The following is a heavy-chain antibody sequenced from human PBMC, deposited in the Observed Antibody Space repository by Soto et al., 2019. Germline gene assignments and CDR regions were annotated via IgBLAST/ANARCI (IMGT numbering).Heavy chain of an antibody. CDR1: GFSFSNVW. CDR3: SFQESTTETMFEY. D-gene: IGHD4-17*01. J-gene: IGHJ4*02. CDR2: IKSKTDGGTT. V-gene: IGHV3-15*01. Sequence: EVQLVESGGGLVKPGGSLRLSCAASGFSFSNVWMSWVRQAPGKGLEWVGRIKSKTDGGTTDYAAPVKGRFTISRDDSKTTLYLQMNSLKTEDTAVYYCSFQESTTETMFEYWGQGTLVTVSS.